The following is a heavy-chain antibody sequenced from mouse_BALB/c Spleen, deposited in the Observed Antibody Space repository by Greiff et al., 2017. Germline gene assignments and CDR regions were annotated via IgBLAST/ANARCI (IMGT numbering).Heavy chain of an antibody. CDR1: GYSFTSYY. CDR3: ARWDYDVGCAY. J-gene: IGHJ3*01. D-gene: IGHD2-4*01. V-gene: IGHV1S135*01. CDR2: IDPFNGGT. Sequence: VQLQQSGPELMKPGASVKISCKASGYSFTSYYMHWVKQSHGKSLEWIGYIDPFNGGTSYNQKFKGKATLTVDKSSSTAYMHLSSLTSEDSAVYYCARWDYDVGCAYWGQGTLVTVSA.